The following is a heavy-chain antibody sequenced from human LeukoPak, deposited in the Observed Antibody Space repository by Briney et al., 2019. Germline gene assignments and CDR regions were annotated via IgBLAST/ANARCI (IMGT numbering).Heavy chain of an antibody. D-gene: IGHD3-22*01. J-gene: IGHJ3*02. Sequence: PSETLTLTCTVSGGSISSYYWGWIRQPPGKGLEWIGNIYYSGSTYDNSSLKSRVTISVDTSKNQFSLRLSSVTAADTAVYYCARRTPILKNYDSDPIDAFDIWGQGTMVTVSS. V-gene: IGHV4-39*01. CDR3: ARRTPILKNYDSDPIDAFDI. CDR2: IYYSGST. CDR1: GGSISSYY.